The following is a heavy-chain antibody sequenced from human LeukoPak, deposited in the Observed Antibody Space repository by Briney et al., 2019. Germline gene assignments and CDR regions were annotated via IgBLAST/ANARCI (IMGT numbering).Heavy chain of an antibody. Sequence: PGGSLRLSCTGSGFSFNTYEMSWVRQAPGKGLEWISYITDRGVSTDYADSVKGRFTISRDNAKNSLYLQMDSLGAEDTAVYFCVRGIVGTGQFYFHHWGQGTLVTVSS. D-gene: IGHD1-26*01. CDR3: VRGIVGTGQFYFHH. CDR2: ITDRGVST. CDR1: GFSFNTYE. V-gene: IGHV3-48*03. J-gene: IGHJ4*02.